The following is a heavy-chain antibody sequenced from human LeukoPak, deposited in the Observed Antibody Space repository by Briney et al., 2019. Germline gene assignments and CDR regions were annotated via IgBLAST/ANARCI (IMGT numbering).Heavy chain of an antibody. CDR3: ARDPYSGNYGNYYYYYMDV. CDR2: ITSSGTYI. CDR1: GFTFSSYE. D-gene: IGHD1-26*01. J-gene: IGHJ6*03. Sequence: GGSLRLSCAASGFTFSSYEMNWVRQAPGRALEWVSSITSSGTYIFYADSVKGRFTISRDNAKNSLYLQMNSLGPEDTAVYCCARDPYSGNYGNYYYYYMDVWGKGTTVTISS. V-gene: IGHV3-21*01.